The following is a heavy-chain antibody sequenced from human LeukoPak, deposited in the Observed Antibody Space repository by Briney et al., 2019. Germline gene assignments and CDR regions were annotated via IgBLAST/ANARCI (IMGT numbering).Heavy chain of an antibody. Sequence: SETLSLTCTVSGGSISSGGYYWSWIRQHPGKGLEWIGYIYYSGSTYYNPSLKSRVTISVDTSKDQFSLKLSSVTAADTAVYYCARARPDSSGNFDYWGQGTLVTVSS. D-gene: IGHD3-22*01. J-gene: IGHJ4*02. CDR1: GGSISSGGYY. V-gene: IGHV4-31*03. CDR3: ARARPDSSGNFDY. CDR2: IYYSGST.